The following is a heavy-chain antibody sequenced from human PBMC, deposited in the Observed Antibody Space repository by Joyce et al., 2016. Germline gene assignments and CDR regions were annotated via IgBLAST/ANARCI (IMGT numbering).Heavy chain of an antibody. V-gene: IGHV3-23*04. D-gene: IGHD2-15*01. CDR1: QCRSKNYV. CDR2: IGAAGGGR. CDR3: ARAMTVVVAYTLRDGFDV. J-gene: IGHJ3*01. Sequence: EMQLEESGGTLVHPVGSLSLSRNISQCRSKNYVMAWVRQAQGKGLEWVVAIGAAGGGRYYADAVKGRFNVSRDNSKNMMYLQMASLQIEDKAIYYCARAMTVVVAYTLRDGFDVWGQGTMVAVSS.